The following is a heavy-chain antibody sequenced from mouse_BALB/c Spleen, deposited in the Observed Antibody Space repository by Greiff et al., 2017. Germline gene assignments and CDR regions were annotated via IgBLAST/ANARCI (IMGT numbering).Heavy chain of an antibody. CDR1: GYTFTDYA. J-gene: IGHJ2*01. CDR2: ISTYYGDA. CDR3: ARWGYGGNYYFDY. V-gene: IGHV1S137*01. Sequence: VKVVESGAELVRPGVSVKISCKGSGYTFTDYAMHWVKQSHAKSLEWIGVISTYYGDASYNQKFKGKATMTVDKSSSTAYMELARLTSEDSAIYYCARWGYGGNYYFDYWGQGTTLTVSS. D-gene: IGHD1-1*02.